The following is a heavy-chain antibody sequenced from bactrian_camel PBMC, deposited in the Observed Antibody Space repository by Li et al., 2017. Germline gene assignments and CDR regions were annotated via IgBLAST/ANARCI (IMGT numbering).Heavy chain of an antibody. D-gene: IGHD3*01. V-gene: IGHV3S1*01. J-gene: IGHJ4*01. CDR2: IYAGGGFT. CDR3: AKGDHIGVESAA. Sequence: HVQLVESGGGSVQAGGSPRLSCASSGYTNSSNERVVAIYAGGGFTYPRDSVKGRFTNSQDNAKNTLYLQLNSLKTEDTAMYFCAKGDHIGVESAARGLGTQVTVS. CDR1: GYTNSSN.